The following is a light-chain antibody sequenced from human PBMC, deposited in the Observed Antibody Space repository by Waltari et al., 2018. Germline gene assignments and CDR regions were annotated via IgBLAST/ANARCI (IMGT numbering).Light chain of an antibody. J-gene: IGLJ2*01. CDR1: SRHVGLYYL. Sequence: HSALTQPASVSGSPGQSITISSTRPSRHVGLYYLVSRYQQNPGKAPKLIIYEVNERPSGVSNRFSGSKSGNTASLTISGLQAEDEADYYCCSYAGSSTYVIFGGGTKLTVL. V-gene: IGLV2-23*02. CDR2: EVN. CDR3: CSYAGSSTYVI.